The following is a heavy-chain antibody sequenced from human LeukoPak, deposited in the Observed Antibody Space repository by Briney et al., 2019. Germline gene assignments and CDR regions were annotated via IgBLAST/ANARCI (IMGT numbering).Heavy chain of an antibody. V-gene: IGHV3-23*01. CDR1: GFTFSSYA. Sequence: PGGSLRLSCAASGFTFSSYAMTWVRQAPGKGLEWVLVINTSGGNTDYADPVKGRFTISRDNSKNTLYLQMNSLRAEDTAEYYCAKGSGWYVWGQGTLVTVSS. J-gene: IGHJ4*02. CDR2: INTSGGNT. D-gene: IGHD6-19*01. CDR3: AKGSGWYV.